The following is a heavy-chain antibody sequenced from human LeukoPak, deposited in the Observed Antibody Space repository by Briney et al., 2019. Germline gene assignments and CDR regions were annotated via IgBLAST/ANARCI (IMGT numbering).Heavy chain of an antibody. Sequence: SETLSLTCSVSGGSSSNYYWSWIRQPPGKGLEWIGYIYYSGSTNYNPSLKSRVTISVDTSKNQFSLKLSSVTAADTAVYYCARIRGPTEEFDYWGQGTLVTVSS. D-gene: IGHD3-10*01. CDR2: IYYSGST. J-gene: IGHJ4*02. V-gene: IGHV4-59*01. CDR3: ARIRGPTEEFDY. CDR1: GGSSSNYY.